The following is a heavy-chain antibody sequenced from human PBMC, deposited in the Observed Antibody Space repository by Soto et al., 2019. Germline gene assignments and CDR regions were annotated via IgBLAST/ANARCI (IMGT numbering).Heavy chain of an antibody. CDR2: ISGSGANA. V-gene: IGHV3-23*01. J-gene: IGHJ4*02. D-gene: IGHD6-19*01. Sequence: GGSVRLSCAASAITFSTYAMNWVRQAPGKGLEWVSAISGSGANAYYADSRKGRFTISRDNSKNTLYLQMNSLRAEDAAVYYCAKDKYSVSGTRKYYWGQGTLVTVSS. CDR1: AITFSTYA. CDR3: AKDKYSVSGTRKYY.